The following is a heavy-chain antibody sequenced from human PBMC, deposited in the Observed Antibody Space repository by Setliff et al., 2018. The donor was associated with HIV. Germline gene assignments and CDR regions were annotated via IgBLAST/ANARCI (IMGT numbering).Heavy chain of an antibody. CDR2: IKQDGSEK. Sequence: EGSLRLSCAASGFTFSSYWMSWVRQAPGKGLEWVANIKQDGSEKYYVDSVRGRFTISRDNAKNSLYLQMNSLRAEDTAVYYCARERTTLTQYYYDSSGYQLDYWGQGTLVTVS. J-gene: IGHJ4*02. V-gene: IGHV3-7*01. CDR3: ARERTTLTQYYYDSSGYQLDY. CDR1: GFTFSSYW. D-gene: IGHD3-22*01.